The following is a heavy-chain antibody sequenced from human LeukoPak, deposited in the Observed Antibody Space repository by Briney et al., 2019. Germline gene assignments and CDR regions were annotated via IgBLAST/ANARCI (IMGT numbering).Heavy chain of an antibody. CDR2: ISYDGSNK. V-gene: IGHV3-30*03. CDR1: GFTFSSYG. D-gene: IGHD2-8*02. J-gene: IGHJ4*02. CDR3: ATSSTALFDF. Sequence: PGRSLRLSCAASGFTFSSYGMHWVRQAPGKELECVAVISYDGSNKYYADSVKGRFTISRDNSKNTLYLQMNSLRAEDTAVYYCATSSTALFDFWGQGTLVTVSS.